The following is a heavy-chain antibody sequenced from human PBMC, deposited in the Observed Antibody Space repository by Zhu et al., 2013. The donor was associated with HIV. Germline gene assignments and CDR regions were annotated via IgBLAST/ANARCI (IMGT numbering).Heavy chain of an antibody. CDR2: FYSTGST. Sequence: QVQLRESGPGLVKPSETLSVTCIVSGGSVTSSYWGWVRQSPTQGLELIGFFYSTGSTIYNPSLKSRATISEDTSSNQFSLKLSSVTAADTAVYYCAKGPASAFDVWGQGTMVTVSS. CDR3: AKGPASAFDV. V-gene: IGHV4-59*02. J-gene: IGHJ3*01. CDR1: GGSVTSSY.